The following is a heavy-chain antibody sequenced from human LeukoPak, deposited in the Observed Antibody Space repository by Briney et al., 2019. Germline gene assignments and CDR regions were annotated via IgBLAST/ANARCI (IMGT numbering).Heavy chain of an antibody. D-gene: IGHD3-10*01. CDR1: GFTFSSYA. J-gene: IGHJ4*02. V-gene: IGHV3-23*01. Sequence: GGSLRLSCAAFGFTFSSYAMSWVRQAPGKGLEWVSAISGSGGSTYYADSVKGRFTISRDNSKNTLYLQMNSLRAEDTAVYYCAKVELVRGGYSDYWGQGTLVTVSS. CDR2: ISGSGGST. CDR3: AKVELVRGGYSDY.